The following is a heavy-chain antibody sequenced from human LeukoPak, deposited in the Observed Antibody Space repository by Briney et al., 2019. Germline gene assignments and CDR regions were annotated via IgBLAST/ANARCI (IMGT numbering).Heavy chain of an antibody. Sequence: SETLSPTCTVSAGSISSSYWSWIRQPPGKGLEWIGYIYYSGSTNYNPSLKSRVTISVDTSKNQFSLKLNSVTAADTAVYCCANQGPLTTAVTTRTNPFDYWGQGTMVTVSS. V-gene: IGHV4-59*08. D-gene: IGHD4-11*01. J-gene: IGHJ4*02. CDR2: IYYSGST. CDR3: ANQGPLTTAVTTRTNPFDY. CDR1: AGSISSSY.